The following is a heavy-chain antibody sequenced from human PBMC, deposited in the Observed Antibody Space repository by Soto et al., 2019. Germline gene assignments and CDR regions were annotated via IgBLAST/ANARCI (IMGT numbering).Heavy chain of an antibody. D-gene: IGHD3-9*01. V-gene: IGHV3-15*01. J-gene: IGHJ4*02. Sequence: GGSLRLSCAASGFTFSNAWMSWVRQAPGKGLEWVGRIKSKTDGGTTDYAAPVKGRFTISRDDSKNTLYLQMNSLKTEDTAVYYCTTDPRGGYDILTGYPPERYYFDYWGQGTLVTVSS. CDR1: GFTFSNAW. CDR2: IKSKTDGGTT. CDR3: TTDPRGGYDILTGYPPERYYFDY.